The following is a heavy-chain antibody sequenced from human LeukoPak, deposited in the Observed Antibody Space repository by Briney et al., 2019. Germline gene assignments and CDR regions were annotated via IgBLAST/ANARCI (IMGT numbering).Heavy chain of an antibody. Sequence: TGESLRLSYAASGFTVSSNYMSWVRQARGKGLEWVSVIYSGGSTYYADSVKGRFTISRDNSKNTLYLQMNSLRAEDTAVYYCARGLTTVTPHDIWGQGTMVTVSS. CDR3: ARGLTTVTPHDI. D-gene: IGHD4-11*01. J-gene: IGHJ3*02. CDR2: IYSGGST. CDR1: GFTVSSNY. V-gene: IGHV3-66*02.